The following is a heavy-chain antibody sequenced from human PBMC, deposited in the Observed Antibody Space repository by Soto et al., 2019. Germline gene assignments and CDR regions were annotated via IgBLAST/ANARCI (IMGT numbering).Heavy chain of an antibody. V-gene: IGHV4-39*01. CDR2: IYYSGST. CDR3: ARRCAGWYWPIYYFDY. Sequence: QLQLQESGPGLVKPSETLSLTCPVSGCSISSSSDYWGWIRQPPGKGLDWIGSIYYSGSTYYNPSLKSRVPISVDTSKNQFSLKLSSVTAADTAGYYCARRCAGWYWPIYYFDYWRQGTLVTVSS. D-gene: IGHD6-19*01. J-gene: IGHJ4*02. CDR1: GCSISSSSDY.